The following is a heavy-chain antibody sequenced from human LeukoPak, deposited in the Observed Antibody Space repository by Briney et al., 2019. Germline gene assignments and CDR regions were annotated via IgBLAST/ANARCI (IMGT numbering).Heavy chain of an antibody. CDR2: VNPHSGGT. D-gene: IGHD3-10*01. CDR1: GYSFIDYY. V-gene: IGHV1-2*02. Sequence: ASAKVSCKASGYSFIDYYIHWVRQAPGQGLEWMGWVNPHSGGTKFAQKFQGRVTMTRDTSINTAYMEVSSLRSDDTAVYYCARDIGDYYGSGRHWLLWGQGTLVTVAS. J-gene: IGHJ4*02. CDR3: ARDIGDYYGSGRHWLL.